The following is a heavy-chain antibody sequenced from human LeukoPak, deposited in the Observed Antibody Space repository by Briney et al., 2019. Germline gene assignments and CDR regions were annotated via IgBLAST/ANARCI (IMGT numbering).Heavy chain of an antibody. V-gene: IGHV3-9*03. D-gene: IGHD1-26*01. Sequence: PGRSLRLSRAASGFTFDDYAMHWVRQAPGKGLEWVSGISWNSGSIGYADSVEGRFTISRDNAQNSLYLQMNSLRAEDMALYYCAKDSGSYSTSFDYWGQGTLVTVSS. CDR2: ISWNSGSI. CDR3: AKDSGSYSTSFDY. J-gene: IGHJ4*02. CDR1: GFTFDDYA.